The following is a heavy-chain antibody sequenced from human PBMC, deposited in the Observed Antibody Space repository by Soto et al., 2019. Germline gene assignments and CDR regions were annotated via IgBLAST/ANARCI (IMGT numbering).Heavy chain of an antibody. CDR1: GFTFSSYA. CDR2: ISGNSGKT. CDR3: AKLGSVLMELYYFHQ. Sequence: EVQLLESGGGLVQPGGSLRLSCTASGFTFSSYAMSWVRQAPGKELEWVSTISGNSGKTNYAESVKGRFSISRDNSKNTVHLQLDSLRAEDTAVYFCAKLGSVLMELYYFHQWGHGTLVTVSS. J-gene: IGHJ4*01. D-gene: IGHD2-8*01. V-gene: IGHV3-23*01.